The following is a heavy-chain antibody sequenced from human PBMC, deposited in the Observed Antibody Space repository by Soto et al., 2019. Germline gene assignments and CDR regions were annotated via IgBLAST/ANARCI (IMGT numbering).Heavy chain of an antibody. V-gene: IGHV1-69*13. Sequence: SVKVSCKTSGGTFSTFGISWVRQAPGQGLEWMGGIIPFFGTAEYSQKFEDRITITADESTNIVYMDLRSLTSEDTAIYYCASTAQMDAGDKSYYDFWGQGALVTVSS. CDR3: ASTAQMDAGDKSYYDF. CDR2: IIPFFGTA. D-gene: IGHD4-17*01. CDR1: GGTFSTFG. J-gene: IGHJ4*02.